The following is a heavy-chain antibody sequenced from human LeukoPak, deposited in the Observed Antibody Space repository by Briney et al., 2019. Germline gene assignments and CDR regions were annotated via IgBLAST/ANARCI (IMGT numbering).Heavy chain of an antibody. CDR2: ISAYNGNT. Sequence: ASVKVSCKASGYTFTSYGISWVRQAPGQGLEWMGWISAYNGNTNYAQKLQGRVTMTTDTSTSTAYMELRSLRSDDTAVYYCAIAGNSNTNCYRCFAYWGQGTLVTVSS. D-gene: IGHD2-2*02. J-gene: IGHJ4*02. V-gene: IGHV1-18*01. CDR1: GYTFTSYG. CDR3: AIAGNSNTNCYRCFAY.